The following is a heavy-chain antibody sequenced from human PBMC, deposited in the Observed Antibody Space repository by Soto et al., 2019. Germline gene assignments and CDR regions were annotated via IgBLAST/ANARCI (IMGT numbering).Heavy chain of an antibody. V-gene: IGHV4-31*03. Sequence: QVQLQESGPGLVKPSQTLSLTCTVSGGSISSGGYYWSWIRQHPGKGLEGIGYIYCSGSTNYNTSTKWRFTISVDTSKNQFSQKLSSVTAADTAVYYCARDGGDSYGEGGGMDVWGQGTTVTVSS. CDR3: ARDGGDSYGEGGGMDV. J-gene: IGHJ6*02. CDR1: GGSISSGGYY. CDR2: IYCSGST. D-gene: IGHD5-18*01.